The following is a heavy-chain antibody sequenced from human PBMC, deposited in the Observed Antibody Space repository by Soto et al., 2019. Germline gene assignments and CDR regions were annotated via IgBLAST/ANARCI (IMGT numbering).Heavy chain of an antibody. CDR1: GFTFSSYW. J-gene: IGHJ4*02. CDR3: ARAVTFVVVVAATPIYFDY. Sequence: GGSLRLSCAASGFTFSSYWMSWVRQAPGKGLEWVANIKQDGSEKYYVDSVKGRFTISRDNAKNSLYLQMNSLRAEDTAVYYCARAVTFVVVVAATPIYFDYWGQGTLVTVSS. D-gene: IGHD2-15*01. CDR2: IKQDGSEK. V-gene: IGHV3-7*01.